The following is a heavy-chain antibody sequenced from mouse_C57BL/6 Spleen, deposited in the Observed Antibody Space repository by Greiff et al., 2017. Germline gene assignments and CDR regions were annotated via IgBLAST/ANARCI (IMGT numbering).Heavy chain of an antibody. D-gene: IGHD1-1*01. Sequence: VQLQQPGAELVKPGASVKLSCKASGYTFTSYWMHWVKQRPGRGLEWIGRIDPNSGGTKYNEKFKSKATLTVDKPSSTAYMQLSSLTSEDSAVYYCARGQFYYYGSSYGDYFDYWGQGTTLTVSS. CDR3: ARGQFYYYGSSYGDYFDY. J-gene: IGHJ2*01. CDR1: GYTFTSYW. V-gene: IGHV1-72*01. CDR2: IDPNSGGT.